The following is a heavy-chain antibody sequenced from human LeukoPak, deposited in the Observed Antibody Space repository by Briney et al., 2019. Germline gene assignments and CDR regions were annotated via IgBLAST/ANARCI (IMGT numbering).Heavy chain of an antibody. CDR1: GYTFTDYF. CDR3: ARVWQGFFDL. J-gene: IGHJ2*01. D-gene: IGHD3-16*01. V-gene: IGHV1-2*04. Sequence: ASVKVSCKASGYTFTDYFLHWVRQAPGQGLEWMGRINPKRGDINYAQKFQGWVSLTWNTSISPAYMDLSSLSSDDTAIYYCARVWQGFFDLWGRGTLVTVSS. CDR2: INPKRGDI.